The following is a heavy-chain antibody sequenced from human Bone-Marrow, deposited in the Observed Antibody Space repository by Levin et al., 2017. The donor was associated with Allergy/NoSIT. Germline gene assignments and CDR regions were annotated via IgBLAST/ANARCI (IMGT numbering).Heavy chain of an antibody. CDR3: ANGPTYYYYGVDV. CDR2: ISYDAVDI. J-gene: IGHJ6*02. Sequence: GGSLRLSCGASGFTFSASGMHWFRQAPGKGLEWLAFISYDAVDIYYADSVKGRFTISRDSSKNTLSLRMNSLRPEDTAVYYCANGPTYYYYGVDVWGQGTTVTVSS. CDR1: GFTFSASG. V-gene: IGHV3-30*18.